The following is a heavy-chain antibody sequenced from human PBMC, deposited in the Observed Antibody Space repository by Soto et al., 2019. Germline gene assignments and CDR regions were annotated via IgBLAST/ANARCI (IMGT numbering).Heavy chain of an antibody. Sequence: GSLRLSCAASGFTFSSYAMSWVRQAPGKGLEWVSGISGDGGTTYYADSVRGRFTISRDNSKNTLYLQLNSLRAEDTALYYCVKDQAAGGTISRYFQKWGQGTLVTVSS. CDR3: VKDQAAGGTISRYFQK. V-gene: IGHV3-23*01. CDR1: GFTFSSYA. J-gene: IGHJ1*01. D-gene: IGHD6-13*01. CDR2: ISGDGGTT.